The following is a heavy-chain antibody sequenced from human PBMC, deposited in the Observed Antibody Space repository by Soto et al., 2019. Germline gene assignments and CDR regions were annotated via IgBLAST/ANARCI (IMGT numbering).Heavy chain of an antibody. D-gene: IGHD6-13*01. CDR1: GGSISSYS. V-gene: IGHV4-4*07. Sequence: KSWGTLSLTCPASGGSISSYSWTWIRQPAGKGLEWIGRIYTSGSTNYNPSLKSRVTMSVDTSKNQFSLKLSSVTAADTAVYYCARGYSSSWYSSAKYGMDVWGQGTTVTVSS. J-gene: IGHJ6*02. CDR2: IYTSGST. CDR3: ARGYSSSWYSSAKYGMDV.